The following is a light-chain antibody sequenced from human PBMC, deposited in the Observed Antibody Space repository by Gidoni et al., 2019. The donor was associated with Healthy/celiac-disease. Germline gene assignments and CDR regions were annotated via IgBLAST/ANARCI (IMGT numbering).Light chain of an antibody. CDR1: QSVSSSY. CDR3: QQYGSSLLWT. V-gene: IGKV3-20*01. J-gene: IGKJ1*01. CDR2: GAS. Sequence: EIVLTQSPGTLSLSPGERATLSCRASQSVSSSYLAWYQQKPGQAPRLLIYGASSRATGIPDRFSGSGSGTDFTLTISRLEPEDFAVYYCQQYGSSLLWTFXQXTKVXIK.